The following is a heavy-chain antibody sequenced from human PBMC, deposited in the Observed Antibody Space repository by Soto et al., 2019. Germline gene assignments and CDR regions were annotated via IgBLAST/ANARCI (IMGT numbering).Heavy chain of an antibody. CDR1: GGSISSGGYY. D-gene: IGHD1-26*01. Sequence: SETLSLTCTISGGSISSGGYYWSWIRQHPGKGLEWIGDIYYSGSTYSNPSLKSRVIVSIDTSQNQFSLKLSSVTAADTAVYYCARNSPRYFFDYWGRGTLVTV. CDR2: IYYSGST. J-gene: IGHJ4*02. CDR3: ARNSPRYFFDY. V-gene: IGHV4-31*03.